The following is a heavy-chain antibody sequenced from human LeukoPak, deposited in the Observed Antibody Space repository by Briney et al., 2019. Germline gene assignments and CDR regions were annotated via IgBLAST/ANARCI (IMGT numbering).Heavy chain of an antibody. D-gene: IGHD4-17*01. J-gene: IGHJ4*02. CDR1: GFTFSKYA. V-gene: IGHV3-23*01. Sequence: PGGSLGLSCAASGFTFSKYAMSWVRQAPGKGLEWVSAISPSDGNTFYADSVKGRFTISRDNSKNTLSLQMNSLRAEDTALYYCAKDSSVPYGITEWGQGTLVTVSS. CDR2: ISPSDGNT. CDR3: AKDSSVPYGITE.